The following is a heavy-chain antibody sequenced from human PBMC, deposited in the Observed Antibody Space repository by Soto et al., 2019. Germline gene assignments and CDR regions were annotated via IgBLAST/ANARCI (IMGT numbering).Heavy chain of an antibody. CDR2: INPTNGDT. D-gene: IGHD1-1*01. V-gene: IGHV1-3*01. Sequence: QVQLVQSGAEVKKPGASVKVSCKTSGYTFTTLFLHWMRQAPGQRLEWMGWINPTNGDTLRSQKFRGRDSTTRDTSATTAYMDLTSLTSEDTAVYYCARGPSTGCFDSWGQGTLITVSS. J-gene: IGHJ4*02. CDR1: GYTFTTLF. CDR3: ARGPSTGCFDS.